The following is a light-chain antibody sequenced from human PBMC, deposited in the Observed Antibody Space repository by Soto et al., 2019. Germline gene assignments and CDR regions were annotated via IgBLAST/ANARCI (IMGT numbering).Light chain of an antibody. CDR1: QSVGSN. CDR2: DAS. CDR3: QQYNSWPRT. Sequence: EVVMTQSPATLSVSPGEGATLSCRASQSVGSNLAWYQQKAGQAPRLLVYDASTRATGIPARFSGSGSGTEFTLTISCLQSEDFAFYHCQQYNSWPRTFGQGTEVEVK. V-gene: IGKV3-15*01. J-gene: IGKJ1*01.